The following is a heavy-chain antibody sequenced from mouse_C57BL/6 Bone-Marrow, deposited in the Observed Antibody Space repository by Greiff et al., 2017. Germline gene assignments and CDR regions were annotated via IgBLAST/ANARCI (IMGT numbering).Heavy chain of an antibody. CDR3: ARSDYYGSSYAMDY. Sequence: EVMLVESGGGLVQPGGSLSLSCAASGFTFTDYYMSWVRQPPGKALEWLGFIRNKANGYTTEYSASVKGRLTISRDNSQSILYLQMNALRAEYSASYYWARSDYYGSSYAMDYWGQGTSVTGTS. J-gene: IGHJ4*01. V-gene: IGHV7-3*01. CDR1: GFTFTDYY. D-gene: IGHD1-1*01. CDR2: IRNKANGYTT.